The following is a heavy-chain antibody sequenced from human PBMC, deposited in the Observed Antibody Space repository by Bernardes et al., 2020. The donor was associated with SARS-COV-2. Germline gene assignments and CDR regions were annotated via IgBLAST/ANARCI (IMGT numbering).Heavy chain of an antibody. D-gene: IGHD6-6*01. CDR1: GFTFSTYA. CDR2: ISYDGTTK. CDR3: AREWEEYTSSLFDF. V-gene: IGHV3-30-3*01. J-gene: IGHJ4*02. Sequence: VGSLRLSCAASGFTFSTYAMHWVRQAPGQGLEWVAIISYDGTTKYNADSVKGRFTITRDNSKNTLFLQMNSLTTEDTAVYYCAREWEEYTSSLFDFWGQGTLVTVSS.